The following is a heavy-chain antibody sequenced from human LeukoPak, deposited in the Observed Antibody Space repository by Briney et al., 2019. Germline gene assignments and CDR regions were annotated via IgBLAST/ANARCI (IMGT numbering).Heavy chain of an antibody. Sequence: SETLSLTCTVSGYSISSGYYWGWIRQPPGKGLEWIGSIYHSGSTYYNPSLKSRVTISVDTSKNQFSLKLSSVTAADTAVYYCARLPVLDYWGQGTLVTVSS. CDR2: IYHSGST. CDR1: GYSISSGYY. V-gene: IGHV4-38-2*02. D-gene: IGHD2-2*01. CDR3: ARLPVLDY. J-gene: IGHJ4*02.